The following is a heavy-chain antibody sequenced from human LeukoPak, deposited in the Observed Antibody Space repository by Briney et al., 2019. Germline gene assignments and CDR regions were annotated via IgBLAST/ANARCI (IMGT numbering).Heavy chain of an antibody. V-gene: IGHV4-59*01. J-gene: IGHJ4*02. Sequence: PSETLSLTCTVSGGSISSYYWSWIRQPPGKGLEWIGYIYYSESTNYNPSLKSRVTISVDTSKNQFSLKLSSVTAADTAVYYCARDPTGTYVDYWGQGTLVTVSS. CDR3: ARDPTGTYVDY. CDR2: IYYSEST. CDR1: GGSISSYY. D-gene: IGHD1-1*01.